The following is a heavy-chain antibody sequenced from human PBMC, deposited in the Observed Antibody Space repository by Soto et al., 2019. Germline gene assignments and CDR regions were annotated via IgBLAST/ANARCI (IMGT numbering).Heavy chain of an antibody. CDR3: ARGSRHDSSGYYLPFSGMDV. CDR2: ISAYNGNT. V-gene: IGHV1-18*01. CDR1: GYTFISYG. J-gene: IGHJ6*02. D-gene: IGHD3-22*01. Sequence: ASVKVSCKASGYTFISYGISWVRQAPGQGLEWMGWISAYNGNTNYAQKFQGRVTMSTDTSTSTAYMELRSLRSDDTAVYYCARGSRHDSSGYYLPFSGMDVWGQGTMVTVSS.